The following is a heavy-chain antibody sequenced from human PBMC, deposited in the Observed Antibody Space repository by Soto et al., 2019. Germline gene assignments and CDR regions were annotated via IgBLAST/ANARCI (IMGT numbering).Heavy chain of an antibody. CDR3: ANYDSSGNYAGFDY. J-gene: IGHJ4*02. Sequence: GGSLRLSCAASGFTFSSCAMGWVRQAPGKGLEWVSDIIDSGASTYYADSVKGRFTISRDSSKNMLYLEMNSLRAEDTAVYFCANYDSSGNYAGFDYWGQGTLVTVSS. CDR2: IIDSGAST. CDR1: GFTFSSCA. V-gene: IGHV3-23*01. D-gene: IGHD3-22*01.